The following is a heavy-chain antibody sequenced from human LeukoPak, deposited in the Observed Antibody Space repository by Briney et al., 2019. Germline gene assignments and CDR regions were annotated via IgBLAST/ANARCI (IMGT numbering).Heavy chain of an antibody. CDR2: IKYDGYEE. V-gene: IGHV3-7*01. Sequence: QAGGSLRLSCAASGFTFSRYWMSWMRQAPGKGLEWVANIKYDGYEEYYVDSVKGRFTISRDNTKNSLYLQLNSLRVDDTAVYYCKSGGAAPGSFDYWGQGTLVTVSP. CDR3: KSGGAAPGSFDY. J-gene: IGHJ4*02. D-gene: IGHD1-1*01. CDR1: GFTFSRYW.